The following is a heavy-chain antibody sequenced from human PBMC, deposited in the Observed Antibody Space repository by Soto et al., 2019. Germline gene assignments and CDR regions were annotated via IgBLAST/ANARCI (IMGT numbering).Heavy chain of an antibody. CDR1: GYTFTSYG. CDR2: ISAYNGNT. D-gene: IGHD3-22*01. J-gene: IGHJ6*02. V-gene: IGHV1-18*01. Sequence: GASVKVSCKASGYTFTSYGISWVRQAPGQGLEWMGWISAYNGNTNYAQKLQGRVTMTTDTCTSTAYMELRSLRSDDTAVYYCARYDSSGYYYHSAFDIWGQGTTVTVSS. CDR3: ARYDSSGYYYHSAFDI.